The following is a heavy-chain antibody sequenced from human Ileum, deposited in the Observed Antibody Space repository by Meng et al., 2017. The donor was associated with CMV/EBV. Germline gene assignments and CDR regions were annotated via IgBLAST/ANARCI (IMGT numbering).Heavy chain of an antibody. D-gene: IGHD1-26*01. CDR3: ARGKKVGATWLDACDI. CDR2: IYYSGST. V-gene: IGHV4-59*01. J-gene: IGHJ3*02. Sequence: SETLSLPCTVSGGSISSYYWSWIRQPPGKGLEWIGYIYYSGSTNYNPSLKSRVTISVDTSKNQFSLKLSSVTAADTAVYYCARGKKVGATWLDACDIWGQGTMVTVSS. CDR1: GGSISSYY.